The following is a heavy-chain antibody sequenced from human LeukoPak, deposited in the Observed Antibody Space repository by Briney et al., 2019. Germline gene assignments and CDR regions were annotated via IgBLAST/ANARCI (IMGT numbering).Heavy chain of an antibody. CDR2: ISGSGGST. CDR3: AKGTEQLVLGYYFDY. CDR1: GFTFTSDA. J-gene: IGHJ4*02. D-gene: IGHD6-6*01. V-gene: IGHV3-23*01. Sequence: GGSLRLSCAASGFTFTSDAMNWVRQAPGKGLEWVSAISGSGGSTYYADSVKGRFTISRDNSKNTLYLQMNSLRAEDTAVYYCAKGTEQLVLGYYFDYWGQGTLVTVSS.